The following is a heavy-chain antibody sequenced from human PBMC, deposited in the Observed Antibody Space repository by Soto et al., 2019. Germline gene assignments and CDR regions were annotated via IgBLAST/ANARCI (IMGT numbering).Heavy chain of an antibody. J-gene: IGHJ5*01. Sequence: APGKGLEWVANIKQDGSEKYHAASVRGRFTISRDNAKNSLYLQMNSLRGEDTAVYYCARDWNTNWFDSWGQVTLVTVSS. V-gene: IGHV3-7*01. CDR3: ARDWNTNWFDS. D-gene: IGHD1-1*01. CDR2: IKQDGSEK.